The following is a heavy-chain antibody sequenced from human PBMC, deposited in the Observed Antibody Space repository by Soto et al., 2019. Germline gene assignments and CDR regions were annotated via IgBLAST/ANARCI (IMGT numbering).Heavy chain of an antibody. CDR2: INAGNGNT. Sequence: QVQLVQSGAEERKPGASVKVSCKASGYTFTSYAMHWVRQAPGQRLEWMGWINAGNGNTKYSQKFQGIITITRDTPERTAYMALSSLRSEDTAVYYCAIWAAEFDNWGEGPLVTVST. CDR3: AIWAAEFDN. CDR1: GYTFTSYA. V-gene: IGHV1-3*05. J-gene: IGHJ4*02. D-gene: IGHD6-25*01.